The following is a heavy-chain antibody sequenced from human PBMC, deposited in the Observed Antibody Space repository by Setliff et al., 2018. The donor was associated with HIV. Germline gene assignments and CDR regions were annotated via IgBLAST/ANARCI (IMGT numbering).Heavy chain of an antibody. Sequence: PSETLSLTCTVSGASITSPSYYWGWIRQPPVKGMQWIGTVYYAGGTYYNPSLKSRVTISVDTYKSQISLQMSSVTAADTATYYCVHMEWDLLFQFEHWGKGKMVTVS. CDR1: GASITSPSYY. V-gene: IGHV4-39*01. CDR3: VHMEWDLLFQFEH. J-gene: IGHJ1*01. CDR2: VYYAGGT. D-gene: IGHD1-26*01.